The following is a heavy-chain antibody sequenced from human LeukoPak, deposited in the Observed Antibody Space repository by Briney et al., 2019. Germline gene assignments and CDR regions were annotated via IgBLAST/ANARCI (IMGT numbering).Heavy chain of an antibody. J-gene: IGHJ6*03. Sequence: SVKVSCKASGGTFSSYAISWVRQAPGQGLEWMGEIIPIFGTANYAQKFQGRVTITADESTSTAYMELSSLRSEDTAVYYCARDAILEWLPPSYYYMDVRGKGTTVTVSS. CDR2: IIPIFGTA. CDR1: GGTFSSYA. V-gene: IGHV1-69*13. CDR3: ARDAILEWLPPSYYYMDV. D-gene: IGHD3-3*01.